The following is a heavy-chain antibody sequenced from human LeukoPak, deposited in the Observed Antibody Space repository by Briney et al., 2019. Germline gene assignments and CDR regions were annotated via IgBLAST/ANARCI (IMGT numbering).Heavy chain of an antibody. Sequence: PSETLSLTCTVSGYSIRSGYYWGWIRQPPGKGLEWIGSIYHSGSTYYNPSLKSRVTISVDTSKNQFSLKLSSVTAADTAVYYCARGPIGYSSTYYFDYWGQGTLVTVSS. D-gene: IGHD6-19*01. J-gene: IGHJ4*02. CDR2: IYHSGST. CDR3: ARGPIGYSSTYYFDY. V-gene: IGHV4-38-2*02. CDR1: GYSIRSGYY.